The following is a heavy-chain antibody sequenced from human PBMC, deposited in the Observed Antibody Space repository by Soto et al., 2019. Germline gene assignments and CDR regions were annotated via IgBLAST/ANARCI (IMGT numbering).Heavy chain of an antibody. D-gene: IGHD5-12*01. Sequence: SETLSLTCTVSGGSISSGDYYWSWIRQPPGKGLEWIGYIYYSGSTYYNQSLKSRVTISVDTSKNQFSLKLSSVTAADTAVYYCARDSGYDSFDPWGQGTLVTVSS. CDR2: IYYSGST. V-gene: IGHV4-30-4*01. J-gene: IGHJ5*02. CDR3: ARDSGYDSFDP. CDR1: GGSISSGDYY.